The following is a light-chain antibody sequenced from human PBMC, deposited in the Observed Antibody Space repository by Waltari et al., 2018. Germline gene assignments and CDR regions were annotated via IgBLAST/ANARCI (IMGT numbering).Light chain of an antibody. CDR2: WAS. Sequence: DIVMTQSPDSLAVSLGERATINCKSSQSVLSSSNNKNYLAWYQQKPGQPPKLLIYWASTRESGVPDRFSGSGSGTDFTLTISSLQAEDVAVYYCQQYNNWPPWTFGQGTKVEIK. CDR3: QQYNNWPPWT. J-gene: IGKJ1*01. CDR1: QSVLSSSNNKNY. V-gene: IGKV4-1*01.